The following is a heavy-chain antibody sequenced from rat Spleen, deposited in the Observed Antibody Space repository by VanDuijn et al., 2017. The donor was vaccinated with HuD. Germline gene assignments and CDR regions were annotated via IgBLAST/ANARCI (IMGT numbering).Heavy chain of an antibody. V-gene: IGHV2-15*01. CDR1: GFSLTSYT. J-gene: IGHJ3*01. CDR3: TRDQSYWGSYYPGGFAY. D-gene: IGHD1-12*02. CDR2: ISSGGNT. Sequence: QVQLKESGPGLVQPSQTLSLTCTVSGFSLTSYTVSWVRQPPGKGLEWIAAISSGGNTYYNSALKSRLNISRDTSKSQVLLKMNSLQSEDTAIYFCTRDQSYWGSYYPGGFAYWGQGTLVTVSS.